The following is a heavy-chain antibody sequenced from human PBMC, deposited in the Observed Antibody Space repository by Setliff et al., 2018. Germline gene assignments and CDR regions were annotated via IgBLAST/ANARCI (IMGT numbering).Heavy chain of an antibody. Sequence: GGSLRLSCAASKFTFSDYYMSWIRQAPGKGLEWVASIRYDGSNKYYADSVKGRFTISRDNSKNTLYLQMNSLRAEDTAVYYCAKEFTVVVPAALALDVWGKGTTVTVSS. J-gene: IGHJ6*04. CDR1: KFTFSDYY. D-gene: IGHD2-2*01. V-gene: IGHV3-30*02. CDR3: AKEFTVVVPAALALDV. CDR2: IRYDGSNK.